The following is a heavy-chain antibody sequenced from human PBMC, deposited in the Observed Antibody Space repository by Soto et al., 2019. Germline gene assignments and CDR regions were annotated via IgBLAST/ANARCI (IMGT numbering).Heavy chain of an antibody. CDR1: GFTFSSYA. D-gene: IGHD6-13*01. J-gene: IGHJ4*02. Sequence: GGSLRLSCAASGFTFSSYAMHWVRQAPWKGLEYVSAISSNGGSTYYANSVKGRFTISRDNSKSTLYLQMGSLRAEDMAVYYCARGIAAAGSDFDYWGQGNLVTVSS. CDR2: ISSNGGST. CDR3: ARGIAAAGSDFDY. V-gene: IGHV3-64*01.